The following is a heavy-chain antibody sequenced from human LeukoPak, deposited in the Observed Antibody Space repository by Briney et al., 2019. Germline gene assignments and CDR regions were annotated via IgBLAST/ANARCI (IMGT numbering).Heavy chain of an antibody. J-gene: IGHJ4*02. D-gene: IGHD3-22*01. CDR3: AKNYDSSGYLTDY. CDR2: ISGSGGST. Sequence: GSLRLSCAASGFTFSSYAMSWVRQAPGKGLEWVSAISGSGGSTYYADSVKGRFTISGDNSKNTLYLQMNSLRAEDTAVYYCAKNYDSSGYLTDYWGQGTLVTVSS. V-gene: IGHV3-23*01. CDR1: GFTFSSYA.